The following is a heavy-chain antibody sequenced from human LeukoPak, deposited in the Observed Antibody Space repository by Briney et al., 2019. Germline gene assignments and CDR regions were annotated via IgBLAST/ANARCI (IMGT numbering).Heavy chain of an antibody. CDR1: GFTFSSYG. V-gene: IGHV3-23*01. D-gene: IGHD3-22*01. CDR3: ARDSSDLCFDY. CDR2: ISGSGGST. Sequence: GSLRLSCAASGFTFSSYGMSWVRQAPGKGLEWVSAISGSGGSTYYADSVKGRFTISRDNSKNTLYLQMNSLRAEDTAVYYCARDSSDLCFDYWGQGTLVTVSS. J-gene: IGHJ4*02.